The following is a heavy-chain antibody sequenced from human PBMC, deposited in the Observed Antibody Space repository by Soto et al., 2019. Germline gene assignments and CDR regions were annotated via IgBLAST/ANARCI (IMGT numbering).Heavy chain of an antibody. J-gene: IGHJ4*02. D-gene: IGHD2-21*02. Sequence: QVQLVQSGAEEKKPGASVKVSCEASGYTFTSYAMHWVRQAAGQRLEWMGWINAGNGNTKYSQKFQGRVTITRDTSASTAYMELSSLRSEDTAVYYCARAWVVVTAPDYWGQGTLVTVSS. CDR2: INAGNGNT. V-gene: IGHV1-3*05. CDR3: ARAWVVVTAPDY. CDR1: GYTFTSYA.